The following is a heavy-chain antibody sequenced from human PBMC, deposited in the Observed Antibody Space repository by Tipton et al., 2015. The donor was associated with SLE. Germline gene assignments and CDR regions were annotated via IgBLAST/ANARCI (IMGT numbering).Heavy chain of an antibody. V-gene: IGHV4-39*07. D-gene: IGHD2-8*01. CDR2: IYYSGSP. CDR3: ARGGASVLIRNCYFDY. CDR1: GGSITSSDSS. Sequence: TLSLTCSVSGGSITSSDSSWGWIRQSPGEGLESIGSIYYSGSPSYNPSLRSRVTISVDTSKNQFFLNLHSVTAADTAVYYCARGGASVLIRNCYFDYWGQGSLVTVSS. J-gene: IGHJ4*01.